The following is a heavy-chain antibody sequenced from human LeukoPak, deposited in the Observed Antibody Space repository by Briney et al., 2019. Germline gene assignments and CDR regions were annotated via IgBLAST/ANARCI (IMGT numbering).Heavy chain of an antibody. V-gene: IGHV3-64D*06. CDR3: VKESRVVRGVIMDAFDM. CDR1: GFTFSSYA. Sequence: GGSLRLSCSASGFTFSSYAMHWVRQAPGKGLEYVSGISINGGSTDYADSVKGRFTISRDNSKNTVYLQMSSLRAEDTAVYYCVKESRVVRGVIMDAFDMWGQGAMVAVSS. J-gene: IGHJ3*02. CDR2: ISINGGST. D-gene: IGHD3-10*01.